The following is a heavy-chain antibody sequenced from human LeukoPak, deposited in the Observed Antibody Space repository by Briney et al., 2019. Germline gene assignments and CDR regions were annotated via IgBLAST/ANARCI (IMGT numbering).Heavy chain of an antibody. CDR3: ARTRGGLLDYFDY. V-gene: IGHV3-53*01. J-gene: IGHJ4*02. D-gene: IGHD3-10*01. CDR2: IYTGDTT. CDR1: GFTVGNTY. Sequence: PGGSLRLSCAAYGFTVGNTYVNWARQAPGKGLEWLSVIYTGDTTYYAVSVKGRFTTSRDKSKNTVYLQMSSLRAEDTAVYYCARTRGGLLDYFDYWGQGALVTVSS.